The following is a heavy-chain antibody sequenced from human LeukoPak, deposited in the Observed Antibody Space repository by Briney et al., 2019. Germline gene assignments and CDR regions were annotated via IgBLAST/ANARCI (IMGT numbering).Heavy chain of an antibody. V-gene: IGHV5-51*01. CDR3: ARQWGRGSGSYLAY. D-gene: IGHD3-10*01. Sequence: GESLQISCKGSAYSFSSHWIAWVRQLPGKGLEWMGVIYPGDSDTTYSPSFQGQVTISVDKSISTAYLQWGSLRASDTAMYYCARQWGRGSGSYLAYWGQGTVVTVSS. CDR2: IYPGDSDT. J-gene: IGHJ4*02. CDR1: AYSFSSHW.